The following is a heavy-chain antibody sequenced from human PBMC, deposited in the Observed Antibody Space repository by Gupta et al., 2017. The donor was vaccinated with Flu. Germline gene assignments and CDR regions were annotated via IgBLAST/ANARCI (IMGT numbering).Heavy chain of an antibody. V-gene: IGHV3-21*01. Sequence: EVQLVESGGGLVKPGGSLRLSCAASGFTFSTYSMNWVRQAPGKGLEWVSSISSSSGYINYAYSVKGRFTISRDNAKNSLFLQMNSLRAEDTAVYYCARLFYDSRGYYLFDYWGQGTLVTVSS. J-gene: IGHJ4*02. CDR3: ARLFYDSRGYYLFDY. CDR2: ISSSSGYI. CDR1: GFTFSTYS. D-gene: IGHD3-22*01.